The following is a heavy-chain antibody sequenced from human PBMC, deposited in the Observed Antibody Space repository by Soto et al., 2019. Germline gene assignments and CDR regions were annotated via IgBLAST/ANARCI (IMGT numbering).Heavy chain of an antibody. Sequence: SETLSLTCTVSGGSISSSSYYWGWIRQPPGKGLEWIGSIYYSGSTYYNPSLKSRVTISVDTSKNQFSLKLSSVTAADTAVYYCARPVGFLEWSKWGQRTLVTVSS. V-gene: IGHV4-39*01. D-gene: IGHD3-3*01. CDR3: ARPVGFLEWSK. CDR2: IYYSGST. J-gene: IGHJ4*02. CDR1: GGSISSSSYY.